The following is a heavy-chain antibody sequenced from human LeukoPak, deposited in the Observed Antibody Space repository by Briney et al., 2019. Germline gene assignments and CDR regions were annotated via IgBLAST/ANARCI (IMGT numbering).Heavy chain of an antibody. J-gene: IGHJ6*02. CDR2: IKRKTDGGTT. D-gene: IGHD1-7*01. Sequence: PGGSLRLSCAASGFTFSSAWMSWVRQAPGKGLEWVGRIKRKTDGGTTDYAAPVKGRFTISRDDSKNTLYLQMNSLKTEDTAVYYCTTDRAGTTTPGYYGLDVWGQGTTVTVSS. CDR1: GFTFSSAW. CDR3: TTDRAGTTTPGYYGLDV. V-gene: IGHV3-15*01.